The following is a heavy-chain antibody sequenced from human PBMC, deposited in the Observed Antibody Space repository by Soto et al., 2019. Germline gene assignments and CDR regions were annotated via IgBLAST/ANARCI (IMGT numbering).Heavy chain of an antibody. D-gene: IGHD6-13*01. CDR3: AKGIGYSDSWDYYCHGMDV. CDR1: GFTFSSYA. CDR2: IGTSGDDT. Sequence: EVQLLESGGGLVQPGGSLRLSCAASGFTFSSYAMSWVRQAPGKGLEWVSSIGTSGDDTYYGDAVKGRFTISRDNSKNTLYLQMNSLGAEDTAIHYCAKGIGYSDSWDYYCHGMDVWGQGTTVTVSS. V-gene: IGHV3-23*01. J-gene: IGHJ6*02.